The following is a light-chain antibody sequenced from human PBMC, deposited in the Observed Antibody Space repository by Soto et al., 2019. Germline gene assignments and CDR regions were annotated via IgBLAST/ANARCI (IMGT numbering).Light chain of an antibody. V-gene: IGKV1-5*01. J-gene: IGKJ5*01. CDR2: DAS. CDR3: QQYNTYST. Sequence: QTTQSPSSLSASVGDSVTITCRASQNIRNWLAWYQQKPGKAPXXLIYDASSLKSGVPARFSGSGSGTVFPLTISSLHPDDFATYYCQQYNTYSTFGQGTRLEIK. CDR1: QNIRNW.